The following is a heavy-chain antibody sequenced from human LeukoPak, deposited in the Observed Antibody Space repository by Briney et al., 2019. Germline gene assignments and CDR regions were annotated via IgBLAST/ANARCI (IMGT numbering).Heavy chain of an antibody. D-gene: IGHD3-16*01. J-gene: IGHJ3*02. CDR2: ISGSGSST. Sequence: PGGSLRLSCAASGFTFSSYAMSWVRLAPGKGLEWVSGISGSGSSTYYADSVKGRFTISRDNSKNTLYLQMNSLRAEDTAVYYCAKKGDAGSWYAFDIWGQGTMVTVSS. CDR1: GFTFSSYA. V-gene: IGHV3-23*01. CDR3: AKKGDAGSWYAFDI.